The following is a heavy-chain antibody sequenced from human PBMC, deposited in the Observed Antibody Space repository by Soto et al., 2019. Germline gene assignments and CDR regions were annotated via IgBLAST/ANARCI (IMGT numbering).Heavy chain of an antibody. CDR3: ARLVDYCSGGSCTGGWFDP. CDR1: GGSISSYY. J-gene: IGHJ5*02. V-gene: IGHV4-59*08. D-gene: IGHD2-15*01. CDR2: IYYSGST. Sequence: QVQLQESGPGLVKPSETLSLTCTVSGGSISSYYWSWIRQPPGKGLEWIGYIYYSGSTNYNPSLKSRFTISVDTSKIHFPLRLSSVTAADTAVYYCARLVDYCSGGSCTGGWFDPWGQGTLVTVSS.